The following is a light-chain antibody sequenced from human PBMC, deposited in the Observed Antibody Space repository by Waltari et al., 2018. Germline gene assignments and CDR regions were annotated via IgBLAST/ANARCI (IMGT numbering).Light chain of an antibody. CDR3: QQYKNWPPWT. CDR1: RTISSN. V-gene: IGKV3-15*01. CDR2: GAS. J-gene: IGKJ1*01. Sequence: ETVMTQSPATLSVSPGERATLSCRTGRTISSNLAWYQQKPGQAPRLLCYGASIRATGVPARFSGSGSGTQFTLTSHSLQSEECAGDYCQQYKNWPPWTFGQGTKVESK.